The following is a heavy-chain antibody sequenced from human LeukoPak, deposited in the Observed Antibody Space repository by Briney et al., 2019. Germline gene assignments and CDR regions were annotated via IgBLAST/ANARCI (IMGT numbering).Heavy chain of an antibody. J-gene: IGHJ4*02. CDR2: IYYSGST. CDR1: GGSISSGGYY. D-gene: IGHD3-3*01. V-gene: IGHV4-31*03. Sequence: PSETLSLTCTVSGGSISSGGYYWSWIRQHPGKGLEWIGYIYYSGSTYYNPSLKSRVTISVDTSKNQFSLKLSSVTAADTAVYYCARGDYDFWSGYPLVVDYWGQGTLVTVSS. CDR3: ARGDYDFWSGYPLVVDY.